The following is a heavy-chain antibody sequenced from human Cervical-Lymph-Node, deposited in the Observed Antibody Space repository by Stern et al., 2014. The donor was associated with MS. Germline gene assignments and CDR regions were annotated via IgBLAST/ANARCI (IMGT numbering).Heavy chain of an antibody. CDR2: IYYSGST. D-gene: IGHD1-7*01. CDR1: GGSISSYY. CDR3: ARQLELRPAFDY. V-gene: IGHV4-59*01. J-gene: IGHJ4*02. Sequence: VQLVESGPGLVKPSETLSLTCTVSGGSISSYYWSWIRQPPGKGLEWIGYIYYSGSTNYNPSLKSRVTISVDTSKNQFSLRLSSVTAADTAVYYCARQLELRPAFDYWGQGTLVTVSS.